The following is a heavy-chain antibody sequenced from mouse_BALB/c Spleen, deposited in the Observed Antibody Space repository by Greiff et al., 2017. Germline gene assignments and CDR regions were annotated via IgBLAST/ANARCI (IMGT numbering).Heavy chain of an antibody. CDR3: ARSAFDY. D-gene: IGHD6-1*01. J-gene: IGHJ2*01. Sequence: VQLQQPGAELVKPGTSVKLSCKASGYNFTSYWINWVKLRPGQGLEWIGDIYPGSGSTNYNEKFKSKATLTVDTSSSTAYMQLSSLASEDSALYCCARSAFDYWGQGTTLTVSS. CDR1: GYNFTSYW. V-gene: IGHV1-55*01. CDR2: IYPGSGST.